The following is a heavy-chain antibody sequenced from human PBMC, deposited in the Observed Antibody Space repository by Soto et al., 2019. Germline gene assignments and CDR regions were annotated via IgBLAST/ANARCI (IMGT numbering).Heavy chain of an antibody. V-gene: IGHV1-24*01. J-gene: IGHJ6*03. Sequence: ASVKVSCKVSGYTLTELSMHWVRQAPGKGLEWMGGFDPEDGETIYAQKFQGRVTMTEDTSTDTAYMELSSLRSEDTAVYYCATTDFWSGPTPHYYYMDVWGKGTTVTVSS. CDR3: ATTDFWSGPTPHYYYMDV. CDR1: GYTLTELS. CDR2: FDPEDGET. D-gene: IGHD3-3*01.